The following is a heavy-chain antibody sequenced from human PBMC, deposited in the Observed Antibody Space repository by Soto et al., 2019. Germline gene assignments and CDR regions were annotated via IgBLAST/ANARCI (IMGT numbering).Heavy chain of an antibody. CDR2: MNPNSGNT. CDR3: ARVIEDDYVWGSYRPPSFDY. J-gene: IGHJ4*02. V-gene: IGHV1-8*01. D-gene: IGHD3-16*02. CDR1: GYTFTSYD. Sequence: QVQLVQSGAEVKKPGASVKVSCKASGYTFTSYDINWVRQATGQGLEWMGWMNPNSGNTGYAQKFQGRVTMTRNTSISTAYMELSSLRSEDTAVYYCARVIEDDYVWGSYRPPSFDYWGQGTLVTVSS.